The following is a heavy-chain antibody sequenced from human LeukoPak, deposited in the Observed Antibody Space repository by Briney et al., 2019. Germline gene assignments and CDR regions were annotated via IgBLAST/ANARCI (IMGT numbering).Heavy chain of an antibody. V-gene: IGHV3-30*01. CDR3: ARDAGTTLSGWFDP. CDR2: ISYDGSNK. CDR1: GFTFNSYA. D-gene: IGHD1-7*01. Sequence: GGSQRLSCAASGFTFNSYAMHWVRQAPGKGLEWVAVISYDGSNKYYADSVKGRFTIARDNSKNTLYLQMNSLRAEDTAVYYCARDAGTTLSGWFDPWGQGTLVTVSS. J-gene: IGHJ5*02.